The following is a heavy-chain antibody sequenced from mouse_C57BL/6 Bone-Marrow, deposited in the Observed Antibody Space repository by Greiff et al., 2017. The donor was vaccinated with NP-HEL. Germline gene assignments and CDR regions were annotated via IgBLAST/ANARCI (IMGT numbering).Heavy chain of an antibody. V-gene: IGHV1-72*01. CDR2: IDPNSGGT. Sequence: VKQSCKASGYTFTSYWMHWVKQRPGRGLEWIGRIDPNSGGTKYNEKFKSKATLTVDKPSSTAYMQLSSLTSEDSAVYYCARMRRYGYDYAMDYWGQGTSVTVSS. J-gene: IGHJ4*01. D-gene: IGHD2-2*01. CDR3: ARMRRYGYDYAMDY. CDR1: GYTFTSYW.